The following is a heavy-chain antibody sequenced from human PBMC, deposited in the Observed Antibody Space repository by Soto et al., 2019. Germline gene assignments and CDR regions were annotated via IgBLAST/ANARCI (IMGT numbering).Heavy chain of an antibody. CDR3: ARDFHYMDV. CDR1: GGSISSYY. V-gene: IGHV4-59*01. CDR2: IYYSGST. J-gene: IGHJ6*03. Sequence: SETLSLTCTFSGGSISSYYWSWIRQPPGKGLEWIGYIYYSGSTNYNPSLKSRVTISVDTSKNRFSLKLSSVTAADTAVYYCARDFHYMDVWGKGTTVTVSS.